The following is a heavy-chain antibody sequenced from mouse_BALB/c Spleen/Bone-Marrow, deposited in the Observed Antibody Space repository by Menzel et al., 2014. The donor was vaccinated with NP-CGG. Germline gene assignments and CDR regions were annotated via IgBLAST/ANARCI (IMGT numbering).Heavy chain of an antibody. J-gene: IGHJ2*01. CDR1: CYTFTTYW. CDR2: INPSTGYT. V-gene: IGHV1-7*01. Sequence: VHLQQSGAELAKPGASVKMSCKASCYTFTTYWMHWVKQRPGQGLEWIGYINPSTGYTEYNQKFKDKATLTADKSSSTAYMQLISPTFEDSAVYYCARDLDYWGQGTTLTVSS. CDR3: ARDLDY.